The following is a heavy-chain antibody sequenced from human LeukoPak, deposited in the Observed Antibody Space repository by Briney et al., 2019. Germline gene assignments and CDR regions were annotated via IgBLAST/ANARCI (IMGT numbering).Heavy chain of an antibody. J-gene: IGHJ4*02. V-gene: IGHV4-39*01. Sequence: SETLSLTCTVSGGSISSSSYYWGWIRQPPGKGLEWIGSIYYSGSTYYNPSLKSRVTISVDTSKNQFSLKLSSVTAADTAVYYCAARKTYYDYVWGSYRYRGFDYWGQGTLVTVSS. CDR1: GGSISSSSYY. CDR3: AARKTYYDYVWGSYRYRGFDY. D-gene: IGHD3-16*02. CDR2: IYYSGST.